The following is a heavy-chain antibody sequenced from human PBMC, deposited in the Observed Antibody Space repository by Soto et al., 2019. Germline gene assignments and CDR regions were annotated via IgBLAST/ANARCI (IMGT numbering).Heavy chain of an antibody. J-gene: IGHJ5*02. CDR1: GGTFSSYT. Sequence: SVKVSCKASGGTFSSYTISWVRQAPGQGLEWMGRIIPILGIANYAQKFQGRVTITADKSTSTAYMELSSLRSEDTAVYYCARDYYGSGSYYYWFDPWGQGTLVTVSS. CDR3: ARDYYGSGSYYYWFDP. V-gene: IGHV1-69*04. CDR2: IIPILGIA. D-gene: IGHD3-10*01.